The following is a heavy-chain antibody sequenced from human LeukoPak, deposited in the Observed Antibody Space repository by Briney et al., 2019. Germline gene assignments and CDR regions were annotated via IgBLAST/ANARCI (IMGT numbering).Heavy chain of an antibody. CDR3: TRDPIPDY. J-gene: IGHJ4*02. CDR2: IKQDGSEK. CDR1: GFTFSSFW. Sequence: GGSLRLSCAASGFTFSSFWMSWVRQAPGKGLEWVANIKQDGSEKYYVDSVKGRFTISRDNAKNSLFLQMNSLRAEDTAVFYCTRDPIPDYWGQGTLVTVSS. V-gene: IGHV3-7*01.